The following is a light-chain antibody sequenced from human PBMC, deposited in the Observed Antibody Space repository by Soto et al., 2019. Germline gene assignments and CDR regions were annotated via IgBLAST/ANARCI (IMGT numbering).Light chain of an antibody. CDR2: AAS. J-gene: IGKJ2*01. Sequence: ESVLPQSPATLSLSPGARATLSCRASQTVSSYLAWYQQKPGQAPMHLIYAASNRATGIPARFSGGGSGTDFTLAISSLEPEDFAVYYCQQRFNWPRFTFGQGPKLEL. CDR1: QTVSSY. V-gene: IGKV3-11*01. CDR3: QQRFNWPRFT.